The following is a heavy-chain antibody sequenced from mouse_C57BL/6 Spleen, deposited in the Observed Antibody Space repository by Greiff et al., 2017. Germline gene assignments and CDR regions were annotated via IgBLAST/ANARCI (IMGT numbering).Heavy chain of an antibody. V-gene: IGHV1-59*01. CDR3: ARWGVSYWYFDV. CDR2: IDPSDSYT. Sequence: VQLQQPGAELVRPGTSVTLSCKASGYTFTSYWMHWVKQRPGQGLEWIGVIDPSDSYTTYNQKFKGKATLAVDPSAGTAYMQLSSLTSEDSAVYYGARWGVSYWYFDVWGTGTTVTVSS. CDR1: GYTFTSYW. J-gene: IGHJ1*03.